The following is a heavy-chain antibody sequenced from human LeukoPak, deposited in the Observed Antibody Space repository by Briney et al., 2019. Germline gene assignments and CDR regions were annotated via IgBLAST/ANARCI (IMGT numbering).Heavy chain of an antibody. D-gene: IGHD6-19*01. CDR2: IKQDGGGK. CDR1: GFTFSSYY. J-gene: IGHJ4*02. Sequence: GGALRLSCAASGFTFSSYYMAWFCQAPGKGLEWVANIKQDGGGKYYVDSVKGRFTISRDNAKNSLFLQLNSLRVEDTAVYYCAGGRGWLVEYWGQGTLVTVS. V-gene: IGHV3-7*05. CDR3: AGGRGWLVEY.